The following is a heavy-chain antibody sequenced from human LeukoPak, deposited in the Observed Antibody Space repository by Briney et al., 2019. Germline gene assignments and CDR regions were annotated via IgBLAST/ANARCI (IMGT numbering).Heavy chain of an antibody. CDR1: GFTFSSYW. D-gene: IGHD3-10*01. J-gene: IGHJ4*02. CDR2: IKQDGSEK. CDR3: ARDHPTPYGSGTDAIDY. Sequence: PGGSLRLSCAASGFTFSSYWMSWVRQAPGKGLEWVANIKQDGSEKYYVDSVKGRFTISRDNAKNSLYLQMNSLRAEDTAVYYCARDHPTPYGSGTDAIDYWGQGTLVTVSS. V-gene: IGHV3-7*01.